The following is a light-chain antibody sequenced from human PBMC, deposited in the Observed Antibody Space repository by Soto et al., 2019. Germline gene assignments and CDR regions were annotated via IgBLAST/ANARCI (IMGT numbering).Light chain of an antibody. J-gene: IGKJ5*01. CDR2: DAS. CDR1: QTVRNNY. Sequence: EFVLTQSPGTLSLSPGERATLSCRASQTVRNNYLAWYQQKPGQAPRLLIYDASSRATGIPDRFSGGGSGTDFTLTISSLQPEDFATYYCQQRSSYPITFGQGTRLEIK. CDR3: QQRSSYPIT. V-gene: IGKV3D-20*02.